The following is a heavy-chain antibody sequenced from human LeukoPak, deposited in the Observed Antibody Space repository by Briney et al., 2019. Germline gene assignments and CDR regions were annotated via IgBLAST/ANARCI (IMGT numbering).Heavy chain of an antibody. Sequence: SETLSLTCIVSGGSISSSSYYWGWIRQPPGKGLEWIGSIYYSGSTYYNPSLKSRVTISVDTSKNQFSLKLSSVTAADTAVYYCARPNYYDSSGYFNWGQGTLVTVSS. CDR1: GGSISSSSYY. CDR2: IYYSGST. CDR3: ARPNYYDSSGYFN. D-gene: IGHD3-22*01. J-gene: IGHJ4*02. V-gene: IGHV4-39*01.